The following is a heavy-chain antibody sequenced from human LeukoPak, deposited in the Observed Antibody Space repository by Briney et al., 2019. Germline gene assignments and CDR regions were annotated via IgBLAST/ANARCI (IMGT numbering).Heavy chain of an antibody. CDR1: GGSISSSSYY. Sequence: SETLSLTCTVSGGSISSSSYYWGWIRQPPGKGLEWIGSIYYSGSTYYNPSLKSRVTISVDTSKNQFPLKLSSVTAADTAVYYCARGGHRGYSYGYPSPPVYGMDVWGKGTTVTVSS. V-gene: IGHV4-39*06. CDR2: IYYSGST. D-gene: IGHD5-18*01. J-gene: IGHJ6*04. CDR3: ARGGHRGYSYGYPSPPVYGMDV.